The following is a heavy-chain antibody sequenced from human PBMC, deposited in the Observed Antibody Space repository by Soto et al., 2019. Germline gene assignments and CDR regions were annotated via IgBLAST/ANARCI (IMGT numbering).Heavy chain of an antibody. V-gene: IGHV1-18*01. Sequence: QVQLVQSGAEVKKPGASVKVSCKASGYTFTSYGISWVRQAPGQGLEWMGWISAYNGNTNYAQKLQGRVTMTTDTTTSTAYMELRSLRFDDTAVYYCARDPRRAVAGNFIVFDPWGQGPLVTVSS. CDR3: ARDPRRAVAGNFIVFDP. CDR1: GYTFTSYG. D-gene: IGHD6-19*01. CDR2: ISAYNGNT. J-gene: IGHJ5*02.